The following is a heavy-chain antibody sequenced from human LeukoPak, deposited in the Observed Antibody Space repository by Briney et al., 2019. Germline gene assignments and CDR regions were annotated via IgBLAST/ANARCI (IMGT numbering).Heavy chain of an antibody. CDR2: INQDGTEK. Sequence: GGSLRLSCAASGFPFSTYWMSWVRQAPGKGLEWVANINQDGTEKYYVDSVKGRFTISRDYAKNSLYLQMNSLRAEDTAVYYCAKIGPFSNGSNNWFDPWGQGTLVTVSS. J-gene: IGHJ5*02. CDR1: GFPFSTYW. CDR3: AKIGPFSNGSNNWFDP. V-gene: IGHV3-7*01. D-gene: IGHD1-1*01.